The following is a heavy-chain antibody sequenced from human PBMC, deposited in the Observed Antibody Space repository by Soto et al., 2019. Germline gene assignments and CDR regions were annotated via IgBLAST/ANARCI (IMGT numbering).Heavy chain of an antibody. CDR1: GYSFTSYW. CDR3: ARWGYCRGGSGDGFDP. CDR2: IDPSDSYT. J-gene: IGHJ5*02. V-gene: IGHV5-10-1*01. D-gene: IGHD2-15*01. Sequence: EVQLVQSGAEVKKPGESLRISCKGSGYSFTSYWISWVRQMPGKGLEWMGRIDPSDSYTNYSPSFQGHVTISADKSIRTADMPLSSLNPSDTAMYYCARWGYCRGGSGDGFDPWGQGTLVTVSS.